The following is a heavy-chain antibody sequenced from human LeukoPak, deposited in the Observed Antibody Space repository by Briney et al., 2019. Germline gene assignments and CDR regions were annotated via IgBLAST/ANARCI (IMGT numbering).Heavy chain of an antibody. CDR1: GFTFNSYA. CDR2: IWYDGSNK. CDR3: ARGVNYFDY. V-gene: IGHV3-33*08. J-gene: IGHJ4*02. Sequence: GGSLRLSCTASGFTFNSYAMHWVRQAPGKGLEWVAVIWYDGSNKYYADSVKGRFTISRDNSKNTLYLQMNSLRAEDTAVYYCARGVNYFDYWGQGTLVTVSS.